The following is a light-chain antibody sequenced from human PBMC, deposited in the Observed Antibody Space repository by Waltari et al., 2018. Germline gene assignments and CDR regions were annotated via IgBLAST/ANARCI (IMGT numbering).Light chain of an antibody. Sequence: QSALTQPASVSGSPGQSITIPCTGTSSDVGIYKRVSWYQQRPGKAPKLMIYAVSKRPSGVSDRFSGSKSGDMASLTISGLQPEDEAEYFCSSYAGSSKGVFGGGTKVTVL. CDR3: SSYAGSSKGV. CDR1: SSDVGIYKR. V-gene: IGLV2-23*02. J-gene: IGLJ2*01. CDR2: AVS.